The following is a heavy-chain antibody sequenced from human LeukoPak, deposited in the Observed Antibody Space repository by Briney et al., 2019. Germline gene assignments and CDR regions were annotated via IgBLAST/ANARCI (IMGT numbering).Heavy chain of an antibody. CDR2: ISYNGTTK. Sequence: GRSLRLSCAASVFILSSYVIHGVRQAPGKGVEWVAVISYNGTTKYYAVAVKGRFTISRDNAKTTLYLQMTSLRAEDTALYDCARPSPSSGWYNGLPPEFWGQGTLVTVSS. CDR1: VFILSSYV. D-gene: IGHD6-13*01. J-gene: IGHJ4*02. V-gene: IGHV3-30*04. CDR3: ARPSPSSGWYNGLPPEF.